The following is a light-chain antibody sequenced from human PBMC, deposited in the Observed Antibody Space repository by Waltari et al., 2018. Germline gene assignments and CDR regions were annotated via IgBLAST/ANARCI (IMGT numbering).Light chain of an antibody. CDR3: SSYISSSTLEL. CDR2: DVS. Sequence: QSALTQPASVSGSPGPSSTIPCPGTSSHVVGNNSVAWYQQHPGKAPKLMMYDVSNRPSGVSNRFSGSKSGNTASLTISGLQAEDEADYYCSSYISSSTLELFGGGTSLTVL. J-gene: IGLJ2*01. CDR1: SSHVVGNNS. V-gene: IGLV2-14*03.